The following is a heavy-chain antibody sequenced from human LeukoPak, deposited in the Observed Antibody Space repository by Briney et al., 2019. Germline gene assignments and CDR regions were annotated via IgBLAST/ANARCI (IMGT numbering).Heavy chain of an antibody. CDR3: ARDSHTYYYGSGSYVAFDI. J-gene: IGHJ3*02. CDR2: INWNGGST. V-gene: IGHV3-20*04. CDR1: GFTFDDYG. Sequence: PGGSLRLSCAASGFTFDDYGMSWVRQDPGKGLEWVSGINWNGGSTGYADSVKGRLTISRDNAKNSLYLQMNSLRAEDTALYYCARDSHTYYYGSGSYVAFDIWGQGTMVTVSS. D-gene: IGHD3-10*01.